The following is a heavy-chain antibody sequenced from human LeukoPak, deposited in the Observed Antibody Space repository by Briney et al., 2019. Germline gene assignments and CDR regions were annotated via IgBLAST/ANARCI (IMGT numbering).Heavy chain of an antibody. CDR1: GFTFSSYW. V-gene: IGHV3-7*01. J-gene: IGHJ4*02. CDR3: ARDASGIAALGPFDY. D-gene: IGHD6-13*01. Sequence: GGSLRLSCAASGFTFSSYWMSWVRQAPGKGLEWVANIKQDGSEKYYVDSVKGRFTISRDNAKNSLYLQMNSLRAKDTAVYYCARDASGIAALGPFDYWGQGTLVTVSS. CDR2: IKQDGSEK.